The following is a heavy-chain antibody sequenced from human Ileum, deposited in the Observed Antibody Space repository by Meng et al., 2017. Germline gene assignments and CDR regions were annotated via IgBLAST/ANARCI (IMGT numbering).Heavy chain of an antibody. CDR1: GNSIVNNIPQYS. Sequence: QVSCPRLGTDLENLSPTCTVSGNSIVNNIPQYSLSWIRQPPGKGLEWIGTIYPSRVTSNNPYHMRGGVMFADISTTGSAYMQISRTASETTVVYFCTRCQNCAYWWFDPWGRGTLVTVSS. J-gene: IGHJ2*01. D-gene: IGHD1-1*01. CDR3: TRCQNCAYWWFDP. CDR2: IYPSRVT. V-gene: IGHV4-39*07.